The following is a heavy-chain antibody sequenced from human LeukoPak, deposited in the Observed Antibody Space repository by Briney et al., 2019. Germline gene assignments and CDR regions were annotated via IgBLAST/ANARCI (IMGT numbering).Heavy chain of an antibody. CDR2: ISGSGGST. Sequence: GGSLRLSCAASGFTFSSYDMSWVRQAPGKGLEWVSAISGSGGSTYYADSVKDRFTISRNNSKNTLYLQMNSLRAEDTAVYYCAKAVVGATRGYWGQGTLVTVSS. CDR1: GFTFSSYD. D-gene: IGHD1-26*01. J-gene: IGHJ4*02. CDR3: AKAVVGATRGY. V-gene: IGHV3-23*01.